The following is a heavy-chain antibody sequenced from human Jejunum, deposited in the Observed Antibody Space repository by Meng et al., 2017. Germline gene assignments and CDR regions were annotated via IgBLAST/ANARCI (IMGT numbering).Heavy chain of an antibody. J-gene: IGHJ4*02. CDR3: VRQRYCSAGSCYSDS. CDR2: IHYIGSA. D-gene: IGHD2-15*01. V-gene: IGHV4-30-4*01. Sequence: QVQLQESGPGLVKPSQTLSLTCSVSGGSISGDDYYWSWIRQPPGKGLEWIGYIHYIGSAFYHPSLKSRVTMSVDTSKNQFSLKLSSVTAADTAMYYCVRQRYCSAGSCYSDSWGQGTLVTVSS. CDR1: GGSISGDDYY.